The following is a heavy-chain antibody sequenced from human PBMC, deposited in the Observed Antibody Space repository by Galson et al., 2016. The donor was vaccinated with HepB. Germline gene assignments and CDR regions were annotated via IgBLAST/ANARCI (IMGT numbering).Heavy chain of an antibody. CDR2: IHSSGAT. J-gene: IGHJ4*02. V-gene: IGHV3-53*04. Sequence: SLRLSCAASGFTVTSSYMSWVRQAPGKGLEWVSVIHSSGATYYAESVEGRFITPRHNSRNTVDLQMSSLRAEDTAFYYCARGLVGSTTAFGFWGQGTLVAVSS. D-gene: IGHD2/OR15-2a*01. CDR1: GFTVTSSY. CDR3: ARGLVGSTTAFGF.